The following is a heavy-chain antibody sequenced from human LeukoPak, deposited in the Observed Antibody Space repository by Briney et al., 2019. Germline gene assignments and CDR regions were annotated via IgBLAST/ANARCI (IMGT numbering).Heavy chain of an antibody. CDR3: TRVIVAVPGYFDYFDF. J-gene: IGHJ4*02. D-gene: IGHD6-19*01. CDR1: GFSFSNHY. CDR2: INEDGSNK. Sequence: GGSLRLSCTASGFSFSNHYMRWIRQAPGKGLEWVANINEDGSNKWHLGSVKGRFTVSRDNARNSLFLQMNSLRVEDTAVYYCTRVIVAVPGYFDYFDFWGQGVLVTVSS. V-gene: IGHV3-7*01.